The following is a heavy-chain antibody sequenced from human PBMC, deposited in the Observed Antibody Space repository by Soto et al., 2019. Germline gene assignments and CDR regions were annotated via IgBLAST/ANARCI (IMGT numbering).Heavy chain of an antibody. CDR3: AIGTRSNSGYEPDCYFDL. CDR1: GGSIRSGY. D-gene: IGHD5-12*01. Sequence: HVQLQESGPGLLKPSETLSLTGTVSGGSIRSGYWSWLRQHPGEGLVWIVHISNTGTTNYSPSLKSRVFMSVDTSKTQISLKVSSVNAADTAVYYCAIGTRSNSGYEPDCYFDLWGRGTLVTVAS. J-gene: IGHJ2*01. CDR2: ISNTGTT. V-gene: IGHV4-59*01.